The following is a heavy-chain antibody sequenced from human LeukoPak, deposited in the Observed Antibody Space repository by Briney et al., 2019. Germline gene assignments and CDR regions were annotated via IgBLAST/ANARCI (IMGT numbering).Heavy chain of an antibody. Sequence: PSETLSLTCAVYGGSFSGYYWSWIRQPPGKGLEWIGEINHSGGTNYNPSLKSRVTISVDTSKNQFSLKLSSVTAADTAVYYCARGRITMIVVVPGYMDVWGKGTTVTVSS. J-gene: IGHJ6*03. V-gene: IGHV4-34*01. D-gene: IGHD3-22*01. CDR3: ARGRITMIVVVPGYMDV. CDR2: INHSGGT. CDR1: GGSFSGYY.